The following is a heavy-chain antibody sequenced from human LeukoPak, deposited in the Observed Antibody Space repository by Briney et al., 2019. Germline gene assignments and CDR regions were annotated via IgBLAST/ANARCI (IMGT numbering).Heavy chain of an antibody. V-gene: IGHV3-74*01. J-gene: IGHJ4*02. CDR1: GFTFSSCW. D-gene: IGHD1-7*01. CDR3: ARVTSLTGTIFDS. Sequence: PGGSLRLSCAASGFTFSSCWMHWVRQDPGKGLVWVARINSDGSSTNYADSVKGRFTISRDNAKNTLYLQMSSLRVEDMAVYYCARVTSLTGTIFDSWGQGTLVTVSS. CDR2: INSDGSST.